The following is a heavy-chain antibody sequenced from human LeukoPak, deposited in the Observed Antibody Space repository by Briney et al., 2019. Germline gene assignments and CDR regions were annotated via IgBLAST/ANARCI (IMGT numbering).Heavy chain of an antibody. V-gene: IGHV3-53*01. J-gene: IGHJ4*02. CDR1: GFTFSSNY. D-gene: IGHD1-26*01. Sequence: PGGSLRLSCAASGFTFSSNYMSWVRQAPGKGLEWVSVIYSGGSTYYADSVKGRFTISRDNSKNTLYLQMNSLRAEDTAVYYCARDSVRYSGSYGGLGYWGQGTLVTVSS. CDR2: IYSGGST. CDR3: ARDSVRYSGSYGGLGY.